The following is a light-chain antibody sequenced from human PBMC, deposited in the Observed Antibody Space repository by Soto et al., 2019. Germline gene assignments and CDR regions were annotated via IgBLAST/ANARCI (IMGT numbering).Light chain of an antibody. J-gene: IGLJ2*01. CDR3: QVWDSSSDHRV. V-gene: IGLV3-21*04. Sequence: SYELTQPPSVSVAPGKTARITCGGNNIGSKSVHWYQQKPGQAPVLVIYYDSDRPSGIPERFSGSNSGSTATLTISRVEAGDEADYYWQVWDSSSDHRVFGGGTKLTVL. CDR1: NIGSKS. CDR2: YDS.